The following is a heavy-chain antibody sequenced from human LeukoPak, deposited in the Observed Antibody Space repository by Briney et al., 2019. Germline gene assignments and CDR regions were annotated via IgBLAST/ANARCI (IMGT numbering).Heavy chain of an antibody. V-gene: IGHV4-30-4*08. Sequence: SETLSLTCTVSGGSISSGDYYWSWLRQPPGKGLEWIGYIYYSGSTYYNPSLKSRVTISVDTSKNQFSLKLSSVTAADTAVYYCARVGAGRFGYWGQGTLVTVSS. CDR1: GGSISSGDYY. CDR3: ARVGAGRFGY. D-gene: IGHD1-26*01. CDR2: IYYSGST. J-gene: IGHJ4*02.